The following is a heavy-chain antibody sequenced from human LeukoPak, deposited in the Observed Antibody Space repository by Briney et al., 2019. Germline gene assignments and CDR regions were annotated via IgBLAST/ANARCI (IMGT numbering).Heavy chain of an antibody. CDR3: ARAPGSAYNAYYFDY. J-gene: IGHJ4*02. Sequence: PQTLSLTCTVPGASISSGGYFWGWIRQHPWKGLEWMGYFFYSGSTYYNPSLKSRVTISVDTSKNQISLKLSSVTAADTAVYYCARAPGSAYNAYYFDYWGQGTLVTVSS. V-gene: IGHV4-31*03. CDR1: GASISSGGYF. D-gene: IGHD1-1*01. CDR2: FFYSGST.